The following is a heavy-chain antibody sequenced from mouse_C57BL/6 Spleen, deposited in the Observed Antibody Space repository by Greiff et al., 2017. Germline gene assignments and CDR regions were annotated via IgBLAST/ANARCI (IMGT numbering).Heavy chain of an antibody. CDR1: GYAFTNYL. V-gene: IGHV1-54*01. CDR2: INPGSGGT. Sequence: QVQLKESGAELVRPGTSVKVSCKASGYAFTNYLIEWVKQRPGQGLEWIGVINPGSGGTNYNEKFKGKATLTADKSSSTAYMQPSSLTSEDSAVYFCARGTTVGGDFDVWGTGTTVTVSS. J-gene: IGHJ1*03. D-gene: IGHD1-1*01. CDR3: ARGTTVGGDFDV.